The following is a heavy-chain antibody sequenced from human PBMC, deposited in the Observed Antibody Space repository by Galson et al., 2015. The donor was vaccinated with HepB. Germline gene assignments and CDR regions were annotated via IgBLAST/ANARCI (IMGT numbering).Heavy chain of an antibody. CDR1: GYSFTSYW. V-gene: IGHV5-51*03. J-gene: IGHJ3*02. CDR3: ARRRAGGGYYYTSWAFDI. CDR2: IYPCDSDT. Sequence: QSGAEVKKPGESLKISCKGSGYSFTSYWIGWVRQMPGKGLEWMGIIYPCDSDTRYSPSFQGQVTISADKSISTAYLQWSSLKASDTAMYYCARRRAGGGYYYTSWAFDIWGQGTMVTVSS. D-gene: IGHD3-22*01.